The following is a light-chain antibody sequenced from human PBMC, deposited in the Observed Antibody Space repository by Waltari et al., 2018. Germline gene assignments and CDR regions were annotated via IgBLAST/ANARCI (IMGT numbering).Light chain of an antibody. CDR3: QHYGRSAIT. Sequence: EIVLTQSPVTLSLSPGERATLSCRASERITTHFIAWYQQKPGQAPRLLIHGASIRATGISDFFSGSGSGTDFTLTISRLEPEDFAVYYCQHYGRSAITFGQGTRLDIK. V-gene: IGKV3-20*01. CDR1: ERITTHF. J-gene: IGKJ5*01. CDR2: GAS.